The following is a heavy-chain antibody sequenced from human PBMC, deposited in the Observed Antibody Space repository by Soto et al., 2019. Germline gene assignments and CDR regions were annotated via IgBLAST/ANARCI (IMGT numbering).Heavy chain of an antibody. CDR3: ARLEGLATISYYFDF. J-gene: IGHJ4*02. Sequence: QLQLQESGPGLVKPSETLSLTCSVSDDSINSDTYYWGWIRQPPGKGLEWIGSIYYRGNAYYNPSRQTRVTISLAKSRSQFSLKLNSVTAADSAVYFCARLEGLATISYYFDFWGPGALVTVSS. V-gene: IGHV4-39*01. D-gene: IGHD3-9*01. CDR2: IYYRGNA. CDR1: DDSINSDTYY.